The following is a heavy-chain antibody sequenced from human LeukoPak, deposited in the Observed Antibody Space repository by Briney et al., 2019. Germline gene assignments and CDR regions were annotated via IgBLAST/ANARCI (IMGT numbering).Heavy chain of an antibody. CDR2: INHSGST. Sequence: SETLSLTCAVYGGSFSGYYWSWIRQPPGKGLEWIGEINHSGSTNYNPSLKSRVTISVDTSKNQFSLKLSSVTAADTAVYYCARVEVGGIFDYWGQGTLVTVSS. J-gene: IGHJ4*02. CDR1: GGSFSGYY. CDR3: ARVEVGGIFDY. D-gene: IGHD1-26*01. V-gene: IGHV4-34*01.